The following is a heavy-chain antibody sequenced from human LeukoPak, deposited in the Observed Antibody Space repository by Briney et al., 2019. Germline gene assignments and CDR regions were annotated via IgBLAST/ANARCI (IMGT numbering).Heavy chain of an antibody. CDR3: ARHLSGVTGYTYGRGIDY. Sequence: PGGSLRLSCAASGFTFSSYWMSWVRQAPGKGLEWVANIKKDGSEKYSVDSAKGRFTISRDNAKTSLYLQMNTLRAEDTAVYYCARHLSGVTGYTYGRGIDYWGQGTLVTVSS. D-gene: IGHD5-18*01. J-gene: IGHJ4*02. CDR2: IKKDGSEK. CDR1: GFTFSSYW. V-gene: IGHV3-7*01.